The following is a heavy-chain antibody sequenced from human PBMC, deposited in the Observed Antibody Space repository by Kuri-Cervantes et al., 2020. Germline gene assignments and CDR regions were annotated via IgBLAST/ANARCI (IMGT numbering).Heavy chain of an antibody. CDR2: INSDGSST. Sequence: LSLTCAASGFTFSSYWMHWVRQAPGKGLVWVSRINSDGSSTSYADSVKGRFTISRDNAENTLYLQMNSLRAEDTAVYYCARVRGIPYYDSSGYDAFDIWGQGTMVTVSS. CDR1: GFTFSSYW. D-gene: IGHD3-22*01. J-gene: IGHJ3*02. CDR3: ARVRGIPYYDSSGYDAFDI. V-gene: IGHV3-74*01.